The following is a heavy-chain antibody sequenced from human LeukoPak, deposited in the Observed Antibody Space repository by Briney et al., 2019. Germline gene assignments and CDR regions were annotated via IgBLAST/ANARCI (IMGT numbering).Heavy chain of an antibody. CDR1: GFTFSSYA. CDR3: AKDSHILLWFAPSTSTQPGMDV. Sequence: PGGSLRLSCAASGFTFSSYAMSWVRQAPGKGLEWVSAISGSGGSTYYADSVKGRFTISRDNSKNTLYLQMNSLRAEDTAVYYCAKDSHILLWFAPSTSTQPGMDVWGQGTTVTVSS. CDR2: ISGSGGST. V-gene: IGHV3-23*01. J-gene: IGHJ6*02. D-gene: IGHD3-10*01.